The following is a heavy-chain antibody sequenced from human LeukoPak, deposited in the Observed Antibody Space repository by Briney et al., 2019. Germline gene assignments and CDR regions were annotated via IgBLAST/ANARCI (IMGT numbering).Heavy chain of an antibody. CDR1: GFTFSNYA. D-gene: IGHD3-10*01. V-gene: IGHV3-30*14. Sequence: GGSLRLSCAASGFTFSNYAMHWVRQASGKGLEWVAVISYDGSNKYYADSVKGRFTFSRDNSKNTLYLQMNSLRAEDTAVYYCARDRGPPYYYGMDVWGQGTTVTVSS. CDR2: ISYDGSNK. CDR3: ARDRGPPYYYGMDV. J-gene: IGHJ6*02.